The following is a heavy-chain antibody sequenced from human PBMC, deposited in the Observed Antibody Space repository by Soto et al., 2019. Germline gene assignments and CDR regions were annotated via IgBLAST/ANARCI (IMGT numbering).Heavy chain of an antibody. CDR3: AKDRMAVEYYDSSGYPDAFDI. CDR2: ISGSGGST. Sequence: PGGSLRLSCAASGFTFSSYAMSWVRQAPGKGLEWVSAISGSGGSTYYADSVEGRFTISRDNSKNTLYLQMNSLRAEDTAVYYCAKDRMAVEYYDSSGYPDAFDIWGQGTMVTVSS. V-gene: IGHV3-23*01. CDR1: GFTFSSYA. D-gene: IGHD3-22*01. J-gene: IGHJ3*02.